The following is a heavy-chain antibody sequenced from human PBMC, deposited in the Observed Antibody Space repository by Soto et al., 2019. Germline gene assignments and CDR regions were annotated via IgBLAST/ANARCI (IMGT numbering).Heavy chain of an antibody. D-gene: IGHD3-16*02. J-gene: IGHJ5*02. CDR1: GYTFTGYY. CDR2: INPNSGGT. Sequence: GASVKVSCKASGYTFTGYYMHWVRQAPGQGLEWMGWINPNSGGTNYAQKFQGWVTMTRDTSISTAYMELSRLRSDDTAVYYCARGENPSPWLYDYVWGSYRSNWFDPWGQGTLVTVSS. CDR3: ARGENPSPWLYDYVWGSYRSNWFDP. V-gene: IGHV1-2*04.